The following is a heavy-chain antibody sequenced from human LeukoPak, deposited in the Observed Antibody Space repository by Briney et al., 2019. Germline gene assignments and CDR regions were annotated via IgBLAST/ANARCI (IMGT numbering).Heavy chain of an antibody. V-gene: IGHV3-48*01. Sequence: GGSLRLSCAASGFTFSTYSMNWVRQAPGKGLEWVSYITSSGSTIYYADSVKGRFTISRDNSKNTLYLQMNSLRAEDTAVYYCARSSYYYDSSGYYNHDYWGQGTLVTVSS. D-gene: IGHD3-22*01. CDR2: ITSSGSTI. J-gene: IGHJ4*02. CDR3: ARSSYYYDSSGYYNHDY. CDR1: GFTFSTYS.